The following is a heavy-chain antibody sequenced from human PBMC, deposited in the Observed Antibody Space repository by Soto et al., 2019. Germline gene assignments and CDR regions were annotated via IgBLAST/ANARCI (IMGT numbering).Heavy chain of an antibody. V-gene: IGHV1-69*01. D-gene: IGHD5-18*01. Sequence: QVQLVQSGAEVKKPGSSVKVSCKASGGTFSSYAISWVRQAPGQGLEWMGGIIPIFGTANYAQKFQGRVTSTADESTSTAYMELSSLRSEDTAVYYCARDPGSTAMVRPLYYYGMDVWVQGTTVPVSS. J-gene: IGHJ6*02. CDR2: IIPIFGTA. CDR1: GGTFSSYA. CDR3: ARDPGSTAMVRPLYYYGMDV.